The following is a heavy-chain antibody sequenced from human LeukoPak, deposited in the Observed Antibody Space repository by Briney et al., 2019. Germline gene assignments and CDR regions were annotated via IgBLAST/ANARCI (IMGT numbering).Heavy chain of an antibody. CDR1: GGSISSSSYY. CDR3: ARGGGSGTSLVYFDY. CDR2: IYYSGST. Sequence: PSETLSLTCTVSGGSISSSSYYWGWIRQPPGKGLEWIGSIYYSGSTNYNPSLKSRVTISVDTSKNQFSLKLSSVTAADTAVYYCARGGGSGTSLVYFDYWGQGTLVTVSS. V-gene: IGHV4-39*07. D-gene: IGHD3-10*01. J-gene: IGHJ4*02.